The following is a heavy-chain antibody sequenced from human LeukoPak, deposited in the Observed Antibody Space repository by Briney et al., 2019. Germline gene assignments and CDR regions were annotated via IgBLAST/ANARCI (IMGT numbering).Heavy chain of an antibody. CDR2: IRYDGSDK. CDR1: GFTFSRFG. V-gene: IGHV3-30*02. Sequence: GGSLRLSCAASGFTFSRFGMQWVRQAPGKGLEWVAFIRYDGSDKYYADFVKGRFTISRDNSKDTLYLQMNSLRAEDTAVYYCAKTPGGSSDDWGQGTLVTVSS. CDR3: AKTPGGSSDD. J-gene: IGHJ4*02. D-gene: IGHD2-15*01.